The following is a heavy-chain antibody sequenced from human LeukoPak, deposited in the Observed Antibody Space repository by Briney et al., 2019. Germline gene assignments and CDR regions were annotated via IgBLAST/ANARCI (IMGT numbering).Heavy chain of an antibody. CDR3: AKDPKTTVTTSYYFDY. D-gene: IGHD4-17*01. V-gene: IGHV3-23*01. CDR1: GFTFSSYA. CDR2: ISGSGGST. J-gene: IGHJ4*02. Sequence: GGSLRLSCAASGFTFSSYALSWVRQAPGKGLEWVSAISGSGGSTYYADSVKGWFTISRDNSKHTLYLQMNSLRAEDTAVYYCAKDPKTTVTTSYYFDYWGQGTLVTVSS.